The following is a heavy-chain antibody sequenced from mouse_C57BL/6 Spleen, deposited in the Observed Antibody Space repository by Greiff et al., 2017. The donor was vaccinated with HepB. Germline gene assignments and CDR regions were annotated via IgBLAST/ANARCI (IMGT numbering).Heavy chain of an antibody. Sequence: VQLQQSGAELAKPGASVKLSCKASGYTFTSYWMHWVKQRPGQGLEWIGYINPSSGYTKYNQKFKDKATLTADKSSSTAYMQLSSLTYEDSAVYYCGGGYDGYLYDAMDYWGQGTSVTVSS. CDR3: GGGYDGYLYDAMDY. V-gene: IGHV1-7*01. CDR2: INPSSGYT. D-gene: IGHD2-3*01. CDR1: GYTFTSYW. J-gene: IGHJ4*01.